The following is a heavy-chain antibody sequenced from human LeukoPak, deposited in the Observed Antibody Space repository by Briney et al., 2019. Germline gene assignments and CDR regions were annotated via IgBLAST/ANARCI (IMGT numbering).Heavy chain of an antibody. CDR3: AKGYCSSTSCYTDY. D-gene: IGHD2-2*02. CDR1: GFTFDDYA. J-gene: IGHJ4*02. Sequence: GGSLRLSCAASGFTFDDYAMHWVRQAPGKGLEWVSGISWNRGSIGYADSVKGRFTISRDNAKNSLYLQMNSLRAEDMALYYCAKGYCSSTSCYTDYWGQGTLVTVSS. V-gene: IGHV3-9*03. CDR2: ISWNRGSI.